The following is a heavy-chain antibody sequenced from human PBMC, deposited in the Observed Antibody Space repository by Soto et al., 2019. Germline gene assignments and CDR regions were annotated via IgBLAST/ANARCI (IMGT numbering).Heavy chain of an antibody. CDR1: GFTFSNYG. V-gene: IGHV3-23*01. Sequence: GGSLRLSCAASGFTFSNYGMNWVRQAPGKGLEWVSGISTNGDTANYADSVKGRFTISRDNSKNTLYLQMNGLRAEDTAMYYCAKKAGDYAFDYWGQGTLVTVSS. CDR3: AKKAGDYAFDY. CDR2: ISTNGDTA. J-gene: IGHJ4*02. D-gene: IGHD4-17*01.